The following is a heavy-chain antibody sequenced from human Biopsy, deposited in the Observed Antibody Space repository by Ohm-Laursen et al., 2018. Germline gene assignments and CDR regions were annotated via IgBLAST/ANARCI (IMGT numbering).Heavy chain of an antibody. V-gene: IGHV4-34*01. CDR1: RDSISNYY. Sequence: TLSLTCPVSRDSISNYYWTWIRQTPGKGLEWIGEINHSGRTNYNPSLKSRVTISVDTSKNQFSLKVRSVTAADTAVYYCVRGVDYYDPYHYYALDVWGQGTTVTVSS. CDR3: VRGVDYYDPYHYYALDV. J-gene: IGHJ6*02. CDR2: INHSGRT. D-gene: IGHD3-22*01.